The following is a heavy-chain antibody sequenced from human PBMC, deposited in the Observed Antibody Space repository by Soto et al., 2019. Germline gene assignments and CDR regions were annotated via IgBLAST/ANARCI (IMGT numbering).Heavy chain of an antibody. CDR3: ENQRQLLSDY. CDR1: GFTFSSYG. Sequence: QVQLVESGGGVVQPGRSLRLSCAASGFTFSSYGMHWVRQAPGKGLEWVAVISYEGSNKYYADSVKGRFTISRDNSNNRLYLQMNGLRAEDTAVYYCENQRQLLSDYWGQGTLFAVSS. D-gene: IGHD2-2*01. J-gene: IGHJ4*02. V-gene: IGHV3-30*18. CDR2: ISYEGSNK.